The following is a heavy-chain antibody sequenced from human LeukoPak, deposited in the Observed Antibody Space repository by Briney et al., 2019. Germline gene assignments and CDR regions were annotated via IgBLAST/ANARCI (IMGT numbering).Heavy chain of an antibody. D-gene: IGHD3-10*01. V-gene: IGHV3-48*03. CDR1: GFTFSSYE. CDR2: ISSSGSTI. J-gene: IGHJ4*02. CDR3: VRDIAWNYYGSGD. Sequence: GGSLRLSCAASGFTFSSYEMNWVRQAPGKGLEWVSYISSSGSTIYYADSVKGRFTMSRDNAKNSLYLQMNSLRAEDTAVYYCVRDIAWNYYGSGDWGQGTLVTVSS.